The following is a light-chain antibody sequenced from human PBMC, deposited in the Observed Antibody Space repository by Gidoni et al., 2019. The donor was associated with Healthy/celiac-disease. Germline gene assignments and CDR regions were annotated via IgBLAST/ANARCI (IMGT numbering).Light chain of an antibody. CDR3: QQYNNWPPYT. V-gene: IGKV3D-15*01. Sequence: EIVFTQSPATLSLSPGERATLSCRASQSVSSNLACYQQKPGQAPRPLIYGASTRATGIPARFSGSGSGTEFTLTISSLQSEDFAVYYCQQYNNWPPYTFGQGTKLEIK. CDR2: GAS. CDR1: QSVSSN. J-gene: IGKJ2*01.